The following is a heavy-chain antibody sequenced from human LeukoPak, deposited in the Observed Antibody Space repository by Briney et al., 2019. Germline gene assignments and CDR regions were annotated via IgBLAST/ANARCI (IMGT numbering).Heavy chain of an antibody. Sequence: PGGSLRLSCAASGFTFSSYSMNWVRQAPGKGLEWVSSISSSSSTIYYADSVKGRFTISRDNAKNSLYLQMNSLRAEDTAVYYCVGRYFDWLYYFDYWGQGTLVTVSS. CDR1: GFTFSSYS. V-gene: IGHV3-48*04. D-gene: IGHD3-9*01. CDR3: VGRYFDWLYYFDY. J-gene: IGHJ4*02. CDR2: ISSSSSTI.